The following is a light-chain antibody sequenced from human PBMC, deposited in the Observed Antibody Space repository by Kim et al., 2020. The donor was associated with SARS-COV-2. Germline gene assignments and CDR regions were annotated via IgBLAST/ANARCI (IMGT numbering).Light chain of an antibody. V-gene: IGKV1-33*01. J-gene: IGKJ4*01. CDR2: DAS. CDR3: QQYEILPLT. Sequence: DIQLTQSPSSLSASVGDRVTITCQASHDISDSLNWYQQRSGKAPNLLIYDASNVETGVPSRFSGSGSGTHFTLTINSLQPEDVATYHCQQYEILPLTFGGGTKVDIK. CDR1: HDISDS.